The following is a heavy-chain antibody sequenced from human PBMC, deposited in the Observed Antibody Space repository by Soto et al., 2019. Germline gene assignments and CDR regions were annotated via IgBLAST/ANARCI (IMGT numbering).Heavy chain of an antibody. V-gene: IGHV4-61*01. Sequence: PSETLSLTCTVSGGSFKSGSYSWSWIRQPPGKGLEWIGYVYHTGRTSYNPSLKSRVSISVDTSKNQFSLKLSSVTAADTAVYYCARGGPYSSVWRRTGYYYYGMDVWGQGTTVTVSS. CDR3: ARGGPYSSVWRRTGYYYYGMDV. CDR2: VYHTGRT. CDR1: GGSFKSGSYS. J-gene: IGHJ6*02. D-gene: IGHD6-19*01.